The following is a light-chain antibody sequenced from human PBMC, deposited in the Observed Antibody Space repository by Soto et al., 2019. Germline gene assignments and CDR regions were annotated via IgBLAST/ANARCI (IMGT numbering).Light chain of an antibody. CDR1: QSISTY. J-gene: IGKJ1*01. Sequence: IQVSQYPSSLSASVGDRVTITCRASQSISTYLNWYQQKPGKAPKLLISAASSLQSGVPSRFSGSGSGTDFTLTISSLQPEDFATYYCQQSYSTPPTFGQGTKVAIK. CDR2: AAS. V-gene: IGKV1-39*01. CDR3: QQSYSTPPT.